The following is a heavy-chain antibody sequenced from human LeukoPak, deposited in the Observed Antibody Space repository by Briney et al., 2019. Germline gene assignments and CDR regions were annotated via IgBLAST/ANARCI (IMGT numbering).Heavy chain of an antibody. CDR3: ARDRGSGWYGPLWY. CDR2: IWYDGSNK. J-gene: IGHJ4*02. Sequence: PGRSLRLSRAASGFTFSSYGMHWVRQAPGKGLEWVAVIWYDGSNKYYADSVKGRFTISRDNSKNTLYLQMNSLRAEDTAVYYCARDRGSGWYGPLWYWDQGTLVTVSS. V-gene: IGHV3-33*01. D-gene: IGHD6-19*01. CDR1: GFTFSSYG.